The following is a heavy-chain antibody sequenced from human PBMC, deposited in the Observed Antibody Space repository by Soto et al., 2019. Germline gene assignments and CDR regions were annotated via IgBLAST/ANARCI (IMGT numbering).Heavy chain of an antibody. CDR2: ISYDGSNK. Sequence: SLRLSCAASGFTFSSYAMHWVRQAPGKGLEWVAVISYDGSNKYYADSVKGRFTISRDNSKNTLYLQMNSLRAEDTAVYYCARDPEAAAGHYYYYGMDVWGQGTTVTGSS. J-gene: IGHJ6*02. CDR3: ARDPEAAAGHYYYYGMDV. D-gene: IGHD6-13*01. V-gene: IGHV3-30-3*01. CDR1: GFTFSSYA.